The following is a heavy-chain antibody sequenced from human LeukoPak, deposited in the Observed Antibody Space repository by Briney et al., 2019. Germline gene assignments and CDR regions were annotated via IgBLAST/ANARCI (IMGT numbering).Heavy chain of an antibody. CDR1: GGSISSGDYY. J-gene: IGHJ5*02. CDR3: ARDPRGDITGTTFDR. V-gene: IGHV4-31*03. CDR2: VSYSGST. D-gene: IGHD1-20*01. Sequence: SETLSLTCTVSGGSISSGDYYWTWIRQHPQRGLEWIGYVSYSGSTNYNSSLKSRLTISADTSKNQFYLRLTSVTAADTAVYYCARDPRGDITGTTFDRWGQGTLVTVSS.